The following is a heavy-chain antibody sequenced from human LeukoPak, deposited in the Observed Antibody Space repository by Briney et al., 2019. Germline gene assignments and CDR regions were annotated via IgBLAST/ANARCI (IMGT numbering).Heavy chain of an antibody. CDR2: ICAYNGNT. J-gene: IGHJ4*02. D-gene: IGHD2-15*01. Sequence: ASVKVSCKASGYTFTSYGISWVRQAPGQGLEWMGWICAYNGNTNYAQKLQGRVTMTTDTSTSTAYMELRSLRSDDTAVYYCARLYTSPVVGIRYYFDYWGQGTLVTVSS. CDR3: ARLYTSPVVGIRYYFDY. V-gene: IGHV1-18*01. CDR1: GYTFTSYG.